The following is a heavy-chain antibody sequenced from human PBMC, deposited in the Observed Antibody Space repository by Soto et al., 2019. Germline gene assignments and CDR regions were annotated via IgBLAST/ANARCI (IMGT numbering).Heavy chain of an antibody. CDR3: ASTNCSGVSGYGRPNDAFDI. CDR2: IYYSGST. D-gene: IGHD2-15*01. CDR1: GGSISSGGYY. J-gene: IGHJ3*02. Sequence: SETLSLTCTVSGGSISSGGYYWSWIRQHPGKGLEWIGYIYYSGSTYYNPSLKSRVTISVDTSKNQFTLKLSSVTAADTAVYYCASTNCSGVSGYGRPNDAFDIWGRGTMVPVSS. V-gene: IGHV4-31*03.